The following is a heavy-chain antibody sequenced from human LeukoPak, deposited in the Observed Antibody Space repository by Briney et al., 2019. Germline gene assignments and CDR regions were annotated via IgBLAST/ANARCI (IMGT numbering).Heavy chain of an antibody. D-gene: IGHD2-15*01. CDR1: GFTFSSYW. CDR2: ISSDGSST. CDR3: ARVGLYCSGGSCYDC. Sequence: GGSLRLSSAASGFTFSSYWMHWVRQAPGKGLVWVSRISSDGSSTTYADSVKGRFTISRDNAKNTLYLQMNSLRAEDTAVYYCARVGLYCSGGSCYDCWGQGTLVTVSS. V-gene: IGHV3-74*03. J-gene: IGHJ4*02.